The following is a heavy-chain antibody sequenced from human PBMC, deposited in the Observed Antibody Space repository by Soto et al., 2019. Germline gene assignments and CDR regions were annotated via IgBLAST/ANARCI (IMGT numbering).Heavy chain of an antibody. J-gene: IGHJ6*01. Sequence: GGSLRLSCEVSGFSFSDYDMSWVRQAPGKGLEWVSGIGGSGGGTYYGDSARGRFTISRDNSKNTLYLEMNSLRAEDTAVYHCVRQAKLTKVNANVGYYYGLDVWGQGTTVPVSS. CDR3: VRQAKLTKVNANVGYYYGLDV. CDR2: IGGSGGGT. V-gene: IGHV3-23*01. CDR1: GFSFSDYD. D-gene: IGHD4-4*01.